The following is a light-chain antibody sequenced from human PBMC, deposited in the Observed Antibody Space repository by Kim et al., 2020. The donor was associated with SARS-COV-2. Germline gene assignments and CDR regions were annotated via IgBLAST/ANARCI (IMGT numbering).Light chain of an antibody. J-gene: IGKJ4*02. Sequence: EIELTQSPSALSASIGDRVTITCQASQDITKYLNLYQQKPGKAPKVLIYGASNLETGAPSRFIGSGSGTDFTLTISSLQPEDIATYYCQQYDHIPLTFGGGTKVDIK. CDR2: GAS. V-gene: IGKV1-33*01. CDR1: QDITKY. CDR3: QQYDHIPLT.